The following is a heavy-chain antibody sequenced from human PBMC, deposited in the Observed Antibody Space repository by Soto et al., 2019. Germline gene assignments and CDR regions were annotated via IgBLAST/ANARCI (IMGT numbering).Heavy chain of an antibody. Sequence: VSGPTLVNPTQTLTLTCTFSGFSLSTSGVGVGWIRQPPGKALEWLALIYWDDDKRYSPSLKSRLTITKDTSKNQVVLTMTNMDPVDTATYYCAHLNLLRYFDWPRRTFDYWGQGTLVTVSS. V-gene: IGHV2-5*02. CDR3: AHLNLLRYFDWPRRTFDY. D-gene: IGHD3-9*01. CDR2: IYWDDDK. J-gene: IGHJ4*02. CDR1: GFSLSTSGVG.